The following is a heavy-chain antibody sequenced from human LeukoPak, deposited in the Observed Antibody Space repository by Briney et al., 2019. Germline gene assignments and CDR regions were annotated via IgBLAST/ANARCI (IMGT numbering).Heavy chain of an antibody. J-gene: IGHJ4*02. CDR1: GGSISSYY. D-gene: IGHD6-6*01. V-gene: IGHV4-59*01. Sequence: SETLSLTCTVSGGSISSYYWSWIRQPPGKGLEWIGYIYYSGSTNYNPSLKSRVTISVDTSKNRFSLKLSSVTAADTAVYYCASLLSSSDDHDYWGQGTLVTVSS. CDR3: ASLLSSSDDHDY. CDR2: IYYSGST.